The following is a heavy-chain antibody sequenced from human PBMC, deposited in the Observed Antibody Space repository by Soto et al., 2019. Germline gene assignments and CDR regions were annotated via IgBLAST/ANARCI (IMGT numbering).Heavy chain of an antibody. D-gene: IGHD3-16*01. CDR1: GFPFTNYW. J-gene: IGHJ4*02. CDR2: ISPDGSDV. CDR3: ACWGHILPVAPSEFDR. Sequence: GGSLRLSCAASGFPFTNYWMNWVRQTPGKGLMWVSRISPDGSDVGYADSVEGRFAVSRDNAKNTLYLQMHSLRAEDTAMYYCACWGHILPVAPSEFDRWGQGTLVTVSS. V-gene: IGHV3-74*01.